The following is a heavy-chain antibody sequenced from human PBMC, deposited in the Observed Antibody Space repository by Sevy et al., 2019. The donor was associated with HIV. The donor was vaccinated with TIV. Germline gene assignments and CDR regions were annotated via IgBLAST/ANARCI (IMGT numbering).Heavy chain of an antibody. D-gene: IGHD3-22*01. J-gene: IGHJ4*02. CDR1: GFTFSKYG. Sequence: GGSLRLSCAASGFTFSKYGMHWVRQAPGKGLEWVSGISWNSGSIGYADSVKGRFTISRDNAKNSLYLQMNSLRAEDTALYYCAKGSTYYYDSSGYSLDYWGQGTLVTVSS. CDR2: ISWNSGSI. CDR3: AKGSTYYYDSSGYSLDY. V-gene: IGHV3-9*01.